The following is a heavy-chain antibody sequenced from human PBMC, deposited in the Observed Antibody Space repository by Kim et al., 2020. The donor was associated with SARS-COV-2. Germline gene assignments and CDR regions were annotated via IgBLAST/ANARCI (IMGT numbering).Heavy chain of an antibody. CDR3: TTLISAAGRGY. CDR2: IKSKTDGEAT. CDR1: GFPFSNVW. Sequence: GGCLRLSCAVSGFPFSNVWMSWVRQAPGRGLEWVGRIKSKTDGEATDYAAPVKGRFTMSRDDSKNTLHLQMNSLETEDTGVYYCTTLISAAGRGYWGQGTLVTVSS. V-gene: IGHV3-15*01. J-gene: IGHJ4*02. D-gene: IGHD6-13*01.